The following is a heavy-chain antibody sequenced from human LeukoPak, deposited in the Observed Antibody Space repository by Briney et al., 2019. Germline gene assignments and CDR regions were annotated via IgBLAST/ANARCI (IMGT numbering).Heavy chain of an antibody. Sequence: GGSLRLTCAASGNYLMHWVRQAPGKGLVWVSHINSDGSWTSYANSVKGRFTISKDNAKNTVYLQMNNLRAEDTAVYYCVSFYETYWGRGTLVTVSS. CDR3: VSFYETY. CDR2: INSDGSWT. J-gene: IGHJ4*02. V-gene: IGHV3-74*01. CDR1: GNYL. D-gene: IGHD2-2*01.